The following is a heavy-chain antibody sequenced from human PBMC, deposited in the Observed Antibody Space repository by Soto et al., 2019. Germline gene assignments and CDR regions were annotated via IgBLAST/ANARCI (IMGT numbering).Heavy chain of an antibody. CDR3: AKDGVSLAYFYYMDV. D-gene: IGHD2-21*01. V-gene: IGHV3-23*01. CDR1: GFTFSSYA. Sequence: GGSLRLSCAASGFTFSSYAMSWVRQAPGKGLEWVSAISGSGGSTYYADSVKGRFTISRDSASNSLYLQMDSLRAEDTALYYCAKDGVSLAYFYYMDVWGKGTTVTVSS. J-gene: IGHJ6*03. CDR2: ISGSGGST.